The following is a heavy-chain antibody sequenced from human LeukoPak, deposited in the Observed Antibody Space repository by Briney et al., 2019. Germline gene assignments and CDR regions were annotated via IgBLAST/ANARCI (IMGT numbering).Heavy chain of an antibody. J-gene: IGHJ4*02. CDR3: AKESQQQLVPDYFDY. V-gene: IGHV3-23*01. D-gene: IGHD6-13*01. CDR1: GFTFSSYA. Sequence: GGSLRLSCAASGFTFSSYAMSWVRQAPGKGLEWVSAISGSGGSAYYAGSVKGRFIISRDNSKNTLYLQMNSLRAEDTAVYYCAKESQQQLVPDYFDYWGQGPLVTVSS. CDR2: ISGSGGSA.